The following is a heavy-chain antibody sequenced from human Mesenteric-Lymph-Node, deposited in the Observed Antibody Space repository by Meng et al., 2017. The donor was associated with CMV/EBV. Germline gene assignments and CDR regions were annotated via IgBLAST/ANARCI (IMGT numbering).Heavy chain of an antibody. J-gene: IGHJ5*02. V-gene: IGHV1-2*02. CDR2: INPNSGGT. D-gene: IGHD3-22*01. Sequence: TFTGDYMHWVRQAPGQGLEWMGWINPNSGGTKYAQKFQGRVTMTTDTSINTAYMELSRLRSDDTAVYYCAREGMYYYDTSAMKWFDPWGQGTLVTVSS. CDR1: TFTGDY. CDR3: AREGMYYYDTSAMKWFDP.